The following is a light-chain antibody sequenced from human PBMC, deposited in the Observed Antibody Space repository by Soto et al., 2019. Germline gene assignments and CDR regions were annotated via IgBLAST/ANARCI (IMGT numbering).Light chain of an antibody. CDR3: QQRTNRPSST. CDR2: DAS. J-gene: IGKJ5*01. V-gene: IGKV3-11*01. CDR1: QSVSSY. Sequence: EIVLTQSPATLSLSPGERATLSCRASQSVSSYLAWYQQRPGQAPRLLIHDASSRATGIPARFSGSGSGTDFTLTISSLEPEDFAVYYCQQRTNRPSSTFGQGTRLEIK.